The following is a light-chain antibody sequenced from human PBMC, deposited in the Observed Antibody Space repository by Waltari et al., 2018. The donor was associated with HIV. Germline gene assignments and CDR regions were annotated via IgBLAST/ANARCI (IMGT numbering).Light chain of an antibody. CDR2: EVN. V-gene: IGLV2-23*02. J-gene: IGLJ3*02. CDR1: SSDVGNYNL. Sequence: QSALTQPASLSGSPGQSITISCTGTSSDVGNYNLVSWYQQHPGHAPKLIIYEVNQRAPGVSNRFSASKSGNTASLTIFGLQPEDGADYYCCSYSGGSTYWVFGGGTKLTVL. CDR3: CSYSGGSTYWV.